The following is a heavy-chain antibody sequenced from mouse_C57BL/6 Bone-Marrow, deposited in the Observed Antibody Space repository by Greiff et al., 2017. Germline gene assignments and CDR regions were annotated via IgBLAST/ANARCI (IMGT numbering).Heavy chain of an antibody. Sequence: EVQVVESGGDLVKPGGSLKLSCAASGFTFSSYGMSWVRQTPDKRLEWVATISSGGSYTYYPDSVKGRFTISRDNAKNTLYLQMSSLKSEDTAMYYCARRAYYSNYWFAYGGQGTLVTVSA. J-gene: IGHJ3*01. V-gene: IGHV5-6*01. CDR3: ARRAYYSNYWFAY. CDR1: GFTFSSYG. D-gene: IGHD2-5*01. CDR2: ISSGGSYT.